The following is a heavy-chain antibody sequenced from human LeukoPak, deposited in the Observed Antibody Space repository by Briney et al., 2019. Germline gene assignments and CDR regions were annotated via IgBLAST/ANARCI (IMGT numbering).Heavy chain of an antibody. CDR1: GGSISSGDYY. V-gene: IGHV4-39*01. J-gene: IGHJ4*02. CDR3: ARHFDHPTAYFDP. Sequence: SETLSLTCTVPGGSISSGDYYWSWLRQPPGKGLEWIASIYSGGMTFYSPSLKSRLTISADTSRNHFSLRLSSVTAADPALYFCARHFDHPTAYFDPWGQGSLVTVSS. CDR2: IYSGGMT. D-gene: IGHD1-14*01.